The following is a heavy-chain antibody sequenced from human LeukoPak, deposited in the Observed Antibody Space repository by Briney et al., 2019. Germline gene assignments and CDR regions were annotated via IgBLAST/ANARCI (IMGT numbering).Heavy chain of an antibody. V-gene: IGHV3-23*01. CDR1: GFTFSSYA. D-gene: IGHD2-2*02. CDR3: AKAGTHFIVVVPAAIGY. Sequence: TGGSLRLSCAASGFTFSSYAMSWVRQAPGKGLEWVSAISGSGGSTYYADSVKGRFTISRDNSKNTLYLQMNSLRAEDTAVYYCAKAGTHFIVVVPAAIGYWGQGTLVTVSS. CDR2: ISGSGGST. J-gene: IGHJ4*02.